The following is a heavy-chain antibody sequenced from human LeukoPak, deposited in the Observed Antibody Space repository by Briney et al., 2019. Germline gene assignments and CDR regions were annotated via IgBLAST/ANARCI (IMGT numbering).Heavy chain of an antibody. J-gene: IGHJ4*02. CDR2: IDHSGST. D-gene: IGHD3-22*01. CDR1: GGSFSGYY. CDR3: ARGPPTDYYDSSGFYYVFDY. Sequence: SETLSLTCAVYGGSFSGYYWSWIRQPPGKGLEWIGEIDHSGSTNYNPSLKSRVTISVDTSKNQFSLKLSSVTAADTAVYFCARGPPTDYYDSSGFYYVFDYWGQGTLVTVSS. V-gene: IGHV4-34*01.